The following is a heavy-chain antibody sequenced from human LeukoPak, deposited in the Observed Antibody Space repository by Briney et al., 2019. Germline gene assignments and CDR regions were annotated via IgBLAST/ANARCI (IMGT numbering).Heavy chain of an antibody. J-gene: IGHJ6*02. V-gene: IGHV3-53*01. CDR1: GFTVSSNY. CDR2: IYSGGST. Sequence: GGSLRLSCAASGFTVSSNYMTWVRQAPGKGLEWVSIIYSGGSTSYADSVKGRFTISRDNSKNTLYLQMSNLRAEDTAVYFCARGGGLDVWGQGATVTVSS. CDR3: ARGGGLDV. D-gene: IGHD3-16*01.